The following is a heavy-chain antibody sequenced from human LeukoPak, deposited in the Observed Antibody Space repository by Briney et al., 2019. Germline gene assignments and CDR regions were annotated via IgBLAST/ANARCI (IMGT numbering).Heavy chain of an antibody. CDR1: GYTFTSYD. Sequence: ASVKVSCKASGYTFTSYDINWVRQATGQGLEWMGWMNPNSGNTGYAQKFQGRVTMTRNTSISTAYMELSSLRSEDTAVYYCAILRHYDILTGYSNYYFDYWGQGTLVTVSS. CDR3: AILRHYDILTGYSNYYFDY. V-gene: IGHV1-8*01. J-gene: IGHJ4*02. CDR2: MNPNSGNT. D-gene: IGHD3-9*01.